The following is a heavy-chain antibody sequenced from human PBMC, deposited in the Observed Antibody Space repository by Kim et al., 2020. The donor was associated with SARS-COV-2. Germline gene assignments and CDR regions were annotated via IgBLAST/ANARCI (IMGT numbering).Heavy chain of an antibody. D-gene: IGHD5-12*01. CDR2: ISSSSSYI. J-gene: IGHJ4*02. CDR3: ARDRYSGYDYEGFDY. CDR1: GFTFSSYS. V-gene: IGHV3-21*01. Sequence: GGSLRPSCAASGFTFSSYSMNWVRQAPGKGLEWVSSISSSSSYIYYADSVKGRFTISRDNAKNSLYLQMNSLRAEDTAVYYCARDRYSGYDYEGFDYWGQGTLVTVSS.